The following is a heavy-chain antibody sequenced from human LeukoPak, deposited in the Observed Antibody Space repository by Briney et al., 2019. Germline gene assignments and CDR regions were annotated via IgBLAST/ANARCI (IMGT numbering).Heavy chain of an antibody. CDR3: ARDTVTTFRFRDYQHYGMDV. CDR2: IYSGGST. D-gene: IGHD4-17*01. Sequence: PGESLRLSCAASGFTVSSNYMSWVRQAPGKGLEWVSVIYSGGSTYYADSVKGRFTISRDNSKNTLYLQMNSLRAEDTAVYYCARDTVTTFRFRDYQHYGMDVWGQGTTVTVSS. CDR1: GFTVSSNY. V-gene: IGHV3-53*01. J-gene: IGHJ6*02.